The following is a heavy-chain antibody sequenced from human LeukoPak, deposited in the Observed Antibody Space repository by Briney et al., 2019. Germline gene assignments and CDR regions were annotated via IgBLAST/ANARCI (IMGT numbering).Heavy chain of an antibody. V-gene: IGHV3-23*01. Sequence: PGGSLRLSCAASGFTFGTSAMSWVRQAPGKGLEWVSAISGSGGSTYYADSVKGRFTISRDNSKNTLYLQMNSLRAEDTAVYYCAKEGDSSGYLATYYFDYWGQGTLVTVSS. CDR2: ISGSGGST. J-gene: IGHJ4*02. CDR1: GFTFGTSA. CDR3: AKEGDSSGYLATYYFDY. D-gene: IGHD3-22*01.